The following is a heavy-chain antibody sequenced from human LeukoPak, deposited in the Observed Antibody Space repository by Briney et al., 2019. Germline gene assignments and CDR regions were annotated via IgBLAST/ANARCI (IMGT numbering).Heavy chain of an antibody. D-gene: IGHD5-18*01. Sequence: SETLSLTCAVYGGSFSGYYWSWIRQPPGKGLEWIWEINHSGNTNYNPSLKSRVTISVDTSKNQFSLKLSSVTAADTAVYYCVRRGYSYGSWGQGTLVTVSS. CDR1: GGSFSGYY. V-gene: IGHV4-34*01. CDR2: INHSGNT. J-gene: IGHJ4*02. CDR3: VRRGYSYGS.